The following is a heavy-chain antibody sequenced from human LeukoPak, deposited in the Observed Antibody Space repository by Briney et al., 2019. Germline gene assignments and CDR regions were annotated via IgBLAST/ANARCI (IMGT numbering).Heavy chain of an antibody. V-gene: IGHV3-66*01. CDR1: GITVSTNY. D-gene: IGHD2-15*01. Sequence: GGSLRLSCAASGITVSTNYMSWVRQAPGKGLEWVSVIYSGGSTNYADSVKGRFTISRGNSKNTLYLQMNSLRAEDTAVYYCEVWVAAADFDLWGQGTMVTVSS. J-gene: IGHJ3*01. CDR2: IYSGGST. CDR3: EVWVAAADFDL.